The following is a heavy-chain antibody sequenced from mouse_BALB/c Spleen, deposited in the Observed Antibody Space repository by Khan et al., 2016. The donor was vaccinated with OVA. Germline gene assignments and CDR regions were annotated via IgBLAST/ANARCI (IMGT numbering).Heavy chain of an antibody. V-gene: IGHV2-6-4*01. J-gene: IGHJ1*01. D-gene: IGHD1-1*01. Sequence: QVQLKESGPGLVAPSQSLSITCTVTGFSLSRYSIHWVRQPPGKGLEWLGMIWGGGSLDSNSALKSRLSISMDNSKSQVYLKMNSLQTNDTAMFYCARNHYGGGYWYFEVCGAVTTVTVSS. CDR3: ARNHYGGGYWYFEV. CDR2: IWGGGSL. CDR1: GFSLSRYS.